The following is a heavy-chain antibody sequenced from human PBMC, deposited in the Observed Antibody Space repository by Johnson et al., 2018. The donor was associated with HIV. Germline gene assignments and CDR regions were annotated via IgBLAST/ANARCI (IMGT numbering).Heavy chain of an antibody. J-gene: IGHJ3*02. Sequence: QVQLVESGGGVVQPGGSLRLSCAASGFTFSSYGIHWVRQAPGKGLEWVAGISDDGGKKYHGDSVKGRFTISRDNSKNTLYLQMNSLRAEDTAVYYCAKGQVARGPLDIWGQGTMVTVSS. CDR3: AKGQVARGPLDI. V-gene: IGHV3-30*18. CDR2: ISDDGGKK. D-gene: IGHD2-15*01. CDR1: GFTFSSYG.